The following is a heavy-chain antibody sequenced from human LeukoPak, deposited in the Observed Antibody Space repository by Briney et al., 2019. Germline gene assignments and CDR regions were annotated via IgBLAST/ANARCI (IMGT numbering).Heavy chain of an antibody. CDR3: ARDRRDGYDY. CDR2: IYYSGST. Sequence: SETLSLTCTVSGGSISSSTYYWVWVRQPPGKGLEWIGHIYYSGSTYYNPSLKSRVTISVDTSKNQFSLKLSSVTAADSAVYYCARDRRDGYDYWGQGTLVTVSS. V-gene: IGHV4-39*07. CDR1: GGSISSSTYY. D-gene: IGHD5-24*01. J-gene: IGHJ4*02.